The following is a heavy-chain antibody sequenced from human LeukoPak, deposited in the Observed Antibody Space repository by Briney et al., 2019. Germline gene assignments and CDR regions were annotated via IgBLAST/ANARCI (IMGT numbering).Heavy chain of an antibody. J-gene: IGHJ4*02. D-gene: IGHD6-19*01. V-gene: IGHV1-18*01. CDR3: ATGPIAVAVSGVTFAFDY. Sequence: ASVKVSCKASGYTFTSYGISWVRQAPGQGLEWMGWISAYNGNTNYAQKFQGRVTMTEDTSTDTAYMELSSLRSEDTAVYYCATGPIAVAVSGVTFAFDYWGQGTLVTVSS. CDR1: GYTFTSYG. CDR2: ISAYNGNT.